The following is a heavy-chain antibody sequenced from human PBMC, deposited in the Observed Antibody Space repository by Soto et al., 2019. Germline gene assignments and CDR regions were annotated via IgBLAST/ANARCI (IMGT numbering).Heavy chain of an antibody. D-gene: IGHD3-16*02. CDR1: GFTFSSYG. V-gene: IGHV3-30*18. CDR3: TKDIVSRVPDY. Sequence: GGSLRLSCAASGFTFSSYGMHWVRQSPGKGLEWVAGISYDGSKKYYADSAKGRFTISRDNSKNTLFLQMDSLRAEDTAAYYCTKDIVSRVPDYWGQGTLVTVLL. J-gene: IGHJ4*02. CDR2: ISYDGSKK.